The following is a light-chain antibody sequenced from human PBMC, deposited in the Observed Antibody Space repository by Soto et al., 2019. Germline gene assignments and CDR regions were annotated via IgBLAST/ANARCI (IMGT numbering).Light chain of an antibody. Sequence: EIVMTQSPATLSVSPGERATLFCRASQSVRSNFLAWYQQKPGQAPRLLIYSASTRATDIPARFSGSGSGTEFNLTISSLQSEDFAVYYCQQYSDWPLTFGGGTKVEIK. V-gene: IGKV3-15*01. CDR3: QQYSDWPLT. J-gene: IGKJ4*01. CDR1: QSVRSN. CDR2: SAS.